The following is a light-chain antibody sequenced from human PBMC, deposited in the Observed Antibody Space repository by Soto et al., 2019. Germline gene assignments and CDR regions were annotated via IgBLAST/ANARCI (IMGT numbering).Light chain of an antibody. CDR1: ISDVGGYNY. CDR2: DVS. J-gene: IGLJ1*01. CDR3: SSYTSSSTYV. Sequence: QSVLTQPASVSGSPGQSITISCTGTISDVGGYNYVSWYQQHPGKAPKLMIYDVSNRPSGVSNRFSGSKSGNTASLTISGLQAEDEADYYCSSYTSSSTYVFGTVTKVTV. V-gene: IGLV2-14*03.